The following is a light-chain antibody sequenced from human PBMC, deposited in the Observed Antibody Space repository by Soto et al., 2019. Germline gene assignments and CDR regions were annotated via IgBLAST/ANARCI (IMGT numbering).Light chain of an antibody. CDR2: GAS. V-gene: IGKV3D-20*02. J-gene: IGKJ4*01. Sequence: EIVLTPSPGTLSLSPGERANLSCRASQSVISSYLAWYQQKPGQAPRLLIYGASSRATGIPDRFSGSGSGTDFTLTISSLEPEDFAVYYCQQRSNWHLTFGGGTKVDIK. CDR1: QSVISSY. CDR3: QQRSNWHLT.